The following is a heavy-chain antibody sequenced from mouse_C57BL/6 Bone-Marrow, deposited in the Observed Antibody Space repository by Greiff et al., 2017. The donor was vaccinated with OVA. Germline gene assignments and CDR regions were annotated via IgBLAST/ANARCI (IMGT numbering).Heavy chain of an antibody. CDR3: AREKYYGSSYAMDY. Sequence: QVQLQQPGAELVKPGASVKLSCKASGYTFTSYWMQWVKQRPGQGLEWIGEIDPSDSYTNYNQKFKGKAPLTVDTSSRPAHMELSSLTSEDSAVYYGAREKYYGSSYAMDYWGQGTSVTVAS. D-gene: IGHD1-1*01. V-gene: IGHV1-50*01. CDR2: IDPSDSYT. CDR1: GYTFTSYW. J-gene: IGHJ4*01.